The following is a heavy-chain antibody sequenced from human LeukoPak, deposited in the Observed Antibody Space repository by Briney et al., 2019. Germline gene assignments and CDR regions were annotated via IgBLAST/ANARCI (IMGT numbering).Heavy chain of an antibody. V-gene: IGHV3-23*01. CDR3: AKKIDSGSYPLDY. J-gene: IGHJ4*02. CDR1: GFTFSSYG. CDR2: ISGSGETT. D-gene: IGHD3-10*01. Sequence: PGGTLRLSCAASGFTFSSYGMSWVRQAPGKGLEWVSVISGSGETTFYADSVRGRFTISRDNSKSTLYLQMTSLRAEDTGVYYCAKKIDSGSYPLDYWGQGTLVTISS.